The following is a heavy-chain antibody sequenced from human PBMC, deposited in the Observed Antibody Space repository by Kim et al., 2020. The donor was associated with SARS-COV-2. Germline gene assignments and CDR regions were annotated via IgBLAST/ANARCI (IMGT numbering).Heavy chain of an antibody. CDR2: IYYSGST. V-gene: IGHV4-59*01. Sequence: SETLSLTCTVSGGSISSYYWSWIRQPPGKGLEWIGYIYYSGSTNYNPSLKSRVTISVDTSKNQFSLKLSSVTAADTAVYYCARSPGDSPNHSNTFFDYWGQGTLVTVSS. CDR1: GGSISSYY. D-gene: IGHD2-2*01. J-gene: IGHJ4*02. CDR3: ARSPGDSPNHSNTFFDY.